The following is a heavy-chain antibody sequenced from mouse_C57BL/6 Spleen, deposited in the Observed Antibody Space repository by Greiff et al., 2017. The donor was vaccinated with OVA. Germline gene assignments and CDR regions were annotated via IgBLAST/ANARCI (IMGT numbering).Heavy chain of an antibody. J-gene: IGHJ3*01. CDR1: GFTFSSYA. CDR3: ARGYDGYSAWFAY. CDR2: ISDGGSYT. Sequence: EVMLVESGGGLVKPGGSLKLSCAASGFTFSSYAMSWVRQTPEKRLEWVATISDGGSYTYYPDNVKGRFTISRDNAKNNLYLQMSHLKSEDTAMYYCARGYDGYSAWFAYWGQGTLVTVSA. D-gene: IGHD2-3*01. V-gene: IGHV5-4*03.